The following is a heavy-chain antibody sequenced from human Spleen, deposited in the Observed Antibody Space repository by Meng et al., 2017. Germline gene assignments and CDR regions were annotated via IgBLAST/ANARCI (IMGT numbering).Heavy chain of an antibody. Sequence: QVQLVQSGAEMKKPGASVKVSCKTSGYTFTSYDINWVRQATGQGLEWVGWMNPNSANTGYAQKFQGRATMTRNTSISTAYMELSSLRSEDTAVYYCARAPTYSHLYTPYFFDYWGQGTLVTVSS. CDR2: MNPNSANT. J-gene: IGHJ4*02. V-gene: IGHV1-8*01. CDR3: ARAPTYSHLYTPYFFDY. CDR1: GYTFTSYD. D-gene: IGHD2-2*02.